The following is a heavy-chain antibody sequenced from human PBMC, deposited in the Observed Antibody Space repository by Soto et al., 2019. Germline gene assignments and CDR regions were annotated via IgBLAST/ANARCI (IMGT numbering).Heavy chain of an antibody. Sequence: QVQLQESGPGLVKPSETLSLTCTVSVESISIYYWSWIRQPPGKGLEWIGYMYYSGSTNYNPSLKSRVTISVDTSKNQFSLKLSSVTAADTAVYYCVRDAGGPADYWGQGTLVTVSS. CDR1: VESISIYY. CDR3: VRDAGGPADY. CDR2: MYYSGST. J-gene: IGHJ4*02. V-gene: IGHV4-59*01. D-gene: IGHD2-15*01.